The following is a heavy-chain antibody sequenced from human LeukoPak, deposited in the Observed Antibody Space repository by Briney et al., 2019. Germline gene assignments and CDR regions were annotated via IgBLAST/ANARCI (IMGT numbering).Heavy chain of an antibody. J-gene: IGHJ6*02. CDR3: AKDTGGNGAYFYAMDV. D-gene: IGHD4-23*01. CDR2: INWSSDTK. V-gene: IGHV3-9*01. Sequence: GGSLRLSCVGSGFAFHNYAMHWVRRPPGKGLEWVSAINWSSDTKAYADSVKGRFTISRDRARNSLYLQMDSLRPEDTALYYCAKDTGGNGAYFYAMDVWGQGTSVTVSS. CDR1: GFAFHNYA.